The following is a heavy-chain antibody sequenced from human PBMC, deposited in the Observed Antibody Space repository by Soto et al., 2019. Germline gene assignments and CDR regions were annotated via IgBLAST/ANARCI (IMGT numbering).Heavy chain of an antibody. D-gene: IGHD2-8*01. V-gene: IGHV4-59*01. CDR1: GGSIRGYY. J-gene: IGHJ4*02. Sequence: SETLSLTCTVSGGSIRGYYWSWIRQPPGKGLEWIAHIHSSGSTNYNPSLKSRVTISVDTSKNQFSLELSSVTAADTAVYYCASANNLYYIDFSGQGTLVTVSS. CDR2: IHSSGST. CDR3: ASANNLYYIDF.